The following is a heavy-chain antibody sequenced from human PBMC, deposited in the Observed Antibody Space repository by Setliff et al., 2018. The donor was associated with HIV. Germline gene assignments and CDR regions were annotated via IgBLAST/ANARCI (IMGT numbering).Heavy chain of an antibody. V-gene: IGHV1-8*02. J-gene: IGHJ3*02. CDR2: INPNSNDI. D-gene: IGHD6-13*01. CDR3: ARGRSRAKDAFDI. CDR1: GYTFTTEG. Sequence: ASVKVSCKPSGYTFTTEGLSGVRQAPGQWLEWMGWINPNSNDIAYAQKLQGRVTMTRNTSIATAYMELSNLSYEDTAVYYCARGRSRAKDAFDIWGQGTMVTVSS.